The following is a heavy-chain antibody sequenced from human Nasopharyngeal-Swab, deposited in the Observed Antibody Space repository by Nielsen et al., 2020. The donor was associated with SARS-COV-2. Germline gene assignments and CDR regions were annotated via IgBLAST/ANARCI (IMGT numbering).Heavy chain of an antibody. CDR3: ARIGFPGWDY. Sequence: GESLKISCAASGFIFSSYWMSWVRQAPGKGLEWVANIKQDGSEKYYVDSVKGRFTISRDNAKNSLYLQMNSLRAEDTAVYYCARIGFPGWDYWGQGTLVTVSS. J-gene: IGHJ4*02. D-gene: IGHD2-15*01. V-gene: IGHV3-7*01. CDR1: GFIFSSYW. CDR2: IKQDGSEK.